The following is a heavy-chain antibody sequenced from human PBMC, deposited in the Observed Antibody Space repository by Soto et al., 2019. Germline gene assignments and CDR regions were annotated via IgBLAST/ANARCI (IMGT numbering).Heavy chain of an antibody. J-gene: IGHJ4*02. D-gene: IGHD4-17*01. CDR2: IYWDDDK. Sequence: QITLKESGPTLVKPTQTLTLTCTCSGFSLSTSGLGVGWIRQPPGKALEWLALIYWDDDKRYTPSLKSRLTITKDTSKNQVVLKMTNMDPVDTATYYCARRSSGDYGIDYWGQGTLVTVSS. CDR1: GFSLSTSGLG. CDR3: ARRSSGDYGIDY. V-gene: IGHV2-5*02.